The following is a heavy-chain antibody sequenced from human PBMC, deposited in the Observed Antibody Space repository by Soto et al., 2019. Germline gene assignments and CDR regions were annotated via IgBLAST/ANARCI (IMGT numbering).Heavy chain of an antibody. D-gene: IGHD2-2*01. CDR2: IFSTDEK. CDR1: GLPLIEERMR. CDR3: ARIGGIRLAGTRGFDY. J-gene: IGHJ4*02. V-gene: IGHV2-26*01. Sequence: LGGLPLIEERMRGSWLRQPPANALDWLAHIFSTDEKYYSTTLKSRLTISKETSKRKVVLTMTNMDHVDTATYYCARIGGIRLAGTRGFDYWGKGTLVTASS.